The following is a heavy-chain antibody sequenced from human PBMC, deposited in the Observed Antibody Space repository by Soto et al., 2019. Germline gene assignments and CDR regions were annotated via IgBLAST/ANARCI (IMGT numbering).Heavy chain of an antibody. Sequence: EVQLLQSGGGLVQPGGSLRLSCMASGFPSSTCGFSTYAMTWVRQPPGKGLEWVSVITGSGSHSYYADSVKGRFTISRDNSRNTLFLQMDSLRADDTAVYFCAKGTSSEFLLSFDDWGHGTLVTVSS. V-gene: IGHV3-23*01. CDR3: AKGTSSEFLLSFDD. CDR1: GFPSSTCGFSTYA. CDR2: ITGSGSHS. J-gene: IGHJ4*01. D-gene: IGHD3-10*01.